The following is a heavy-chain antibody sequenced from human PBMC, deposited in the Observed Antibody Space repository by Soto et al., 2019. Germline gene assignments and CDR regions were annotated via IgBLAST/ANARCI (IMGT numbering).Heavy chain of an antibody. Sequence: EVQLLESGGGLVQPGGSLRLSCAASGFTFSSYAMSWVRQAPGKGLEWVSAISGSGGSTYYADSVKGRFTISRDNSKNTLYLQMNSLRAEDTAVYYCARDSAGTTDGMDVWGQGTTVTVSS. J-gene: IGHJ6*02. V-gene: IGHV3-23*01. D-gene: IGHD1-7*01. CDR1: GFTFSSYA. CDR3: ARDSAGTTDGMDV. CDR2: ISGSGGST.